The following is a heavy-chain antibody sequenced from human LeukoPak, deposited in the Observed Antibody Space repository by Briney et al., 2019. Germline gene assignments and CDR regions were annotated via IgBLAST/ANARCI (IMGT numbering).Heavy chain of an antibody. D-gene: IGHD3-3*01. Sequence: PGGSLRLSCAASGFTFSSNDMSWVRRAPGKGLEWVSAISGRGGSTYYADSVKGRFTVSRDNSKNTLYLQMNSLRAEDTAVYYCAKGGEGDNFWSGYLPYFDNWGQGTLVTVSS. J-gene: IGHJ4*02. V-gene: IGHV3-23*01. CDR2: ISGRGGST. CDR3: AKGGEGDNFWSGYLPYFDN. CDR1: GFTFSSND.